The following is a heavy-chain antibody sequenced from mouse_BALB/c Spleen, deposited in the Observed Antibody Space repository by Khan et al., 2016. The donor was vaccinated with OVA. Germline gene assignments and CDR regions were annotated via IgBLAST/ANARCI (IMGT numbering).Heavy chain of an antibody. D-gene: IGHD4-1*01. CDR1: GFTIKDTH. V-gene: IGHV14-3*02. Sequence: IQLVQSGAELVKPGASVKLSCTASGFTIKDTHMHWVKQRPEQGLELIGRIDPANDNSKYDPRFQGMATITADTSSNTAYLHLSSLTSEDTAVYYCAPAGTGDYFDYWGQGTTLTVSA. J-gene: IGHJ2*01. CDR2: IDPANDNS. CDR3: APAGTGDYFDY.